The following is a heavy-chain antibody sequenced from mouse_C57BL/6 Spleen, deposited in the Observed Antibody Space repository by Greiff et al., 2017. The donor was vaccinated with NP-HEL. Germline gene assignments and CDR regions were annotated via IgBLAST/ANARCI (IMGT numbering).Heavy chain of an antibody. Sequence: QLQQPGTELVKPGASVKLSCKASGYTFTSYWMHWVKQRPGQGLEWIGNINPSNGGTNYNEKFKSKATLTVDKSSSTAYMQLSSLTSEDSAVYYCARGYYGSSYWYFDVWGTGTTVTVSS. CDR2: INPSNGGT. V-gene: IGHV1-53*01. D-gene: IGHD1-1*01. CDR3: ARGYYGSSYWYFDV. CDR1: GYTFTSYW. J-gene: IGHJ1*03.